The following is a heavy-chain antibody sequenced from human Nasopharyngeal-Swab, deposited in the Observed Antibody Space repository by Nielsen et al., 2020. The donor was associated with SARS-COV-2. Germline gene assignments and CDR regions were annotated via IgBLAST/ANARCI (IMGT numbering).Heavy chain of an antibody. CDR2: AGGNDGST. J-gene: IGHJ4*02. CDR1: GFGFRAFA. Sequence: GESLKISCAASGFGFRAFAMSWVRQAPGKGLEWVSAAGGNDGSTFYADSVRGRFTISRDNSKNTLYLQMNSLRAEDTALYYCAKKYGTRGWYVGLDYWGQGTQVTVSS. D-gene: IGHD6-19*01. V-gene: IGHV3-23*01. CDR3: AKKYGTRGWYVGLDY.